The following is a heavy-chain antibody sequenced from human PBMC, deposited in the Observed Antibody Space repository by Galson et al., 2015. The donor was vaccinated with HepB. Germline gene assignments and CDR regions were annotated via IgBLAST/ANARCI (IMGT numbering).Heavy chain of an antibody. CDR2: IYWDDDK. CDR3: AHLSTTRNKKGKHHWFDP. D-gene: IGHD1/OR15-1a*01. J-gene: IGHJ5*02. V-gene: IGHV2-5*02. CDR1: GFSLSTSGVG. Sequence: PALVKPTQTLTLTCTFSGFSLSTSGVGVGWIRQPPGKALEWLALIYWDDDKRYSPSLKSRLTITKDTSKNQVVLTMTNMDPVDTATYYCAHLSTTRNKKGKHHWFDPWGQGTLVTVSS.